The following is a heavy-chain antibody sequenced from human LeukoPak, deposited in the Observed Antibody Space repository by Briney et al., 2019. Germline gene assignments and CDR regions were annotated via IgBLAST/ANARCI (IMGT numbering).Heavy chain of an antibody. J-gene: IGHJ4*02. D-gene: IGHD3-9*01. CDR3: ARARILTGYYKGGYYFDY. CDR2: ISYDGSNK. Sequence: QPGGSLRLSCAASGFTFSSYGMHWVRQAPGKGLEWVAVISYDGSNKYYADSVKGRFTISRDNSKNTLYLQMNSLRAEDTAVYYCARARILTGYYKGGYYFDYWGQGTLVTVSS. CDR1: GFTFSSYG. V-gene: IGHV3-30*03.